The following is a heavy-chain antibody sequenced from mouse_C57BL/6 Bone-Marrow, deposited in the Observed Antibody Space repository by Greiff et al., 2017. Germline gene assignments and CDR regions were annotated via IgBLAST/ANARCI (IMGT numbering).Heavy chain of an antibody. V-gene: IGHV1-76*01. J-gene: IGHJ4*01. CDR1: GYTFTDYY. CDR2: IYPGSGNT. D-gene: IGHD5-1*01. Sequence: QVQLKQSGAELVRPGASVKLSCKASGYTFTDYYINWVKQRPGQGLEWIARIYPGSGNTYYNEKFKGKATLTAEKSSSTAYMQLSSLTSEDSAVYFCARDRYLYYYAMDYWGQGTSVTVSS. CDR3: ARDRYLYYYAMDY.